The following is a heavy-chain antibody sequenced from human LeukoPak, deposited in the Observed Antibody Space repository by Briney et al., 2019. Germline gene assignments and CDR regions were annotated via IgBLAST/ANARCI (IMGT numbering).Heavy chain of an antibody. Sequence: PGRSLRLSCAASGFTFSSYAMHWVRQAPGKGLEWVAVISYDGSNKYYADSVKGRFTISRDNSKNTLYLQMNNLRAEDTAVYYCARDIPDDSYYYDSSGYYYANDYWGQGTLVTVSS. CDR1: GFTFSSYA. D-gene: IGHD3-22*01. CDR2: ISYDGSNK. V-gene: IGHV3-30-3*01. CDR3: ARDIPDDSYYYDSSGYYYANDY. J-gene: IGHJ4*02.